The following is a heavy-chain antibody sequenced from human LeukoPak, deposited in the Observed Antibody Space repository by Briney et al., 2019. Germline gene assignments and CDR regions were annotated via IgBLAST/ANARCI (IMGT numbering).Heavy chain of an antibody. V-gene: IGHV3-13*01. Sequence: PGGSLRLSCAASGFSFSSYDIHWVRQGTGKGLEWVSAIGRTDDTHYADSVKGRFTISRDNAKNSVYLQMNSLRVGDTALYYCVRDGVDGDHFDYWGQGTLVTVSS. D-gene: IGHD4-17*01. CDR1: GFSFSSYD. J-gene: IGHJ4*02. CDR3: VRDGVDGDHFDY. CDR2: IGRTDDT.